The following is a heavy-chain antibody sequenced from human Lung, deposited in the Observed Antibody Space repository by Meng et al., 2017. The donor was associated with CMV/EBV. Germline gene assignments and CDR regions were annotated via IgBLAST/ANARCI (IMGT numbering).Heavy chain of an antibody. CDR2: IHHSGNT. D-gene: IGHD3-3*01. V-gene: IGHV4-4*02. CDR3: ARDRGNYYDFWSGLFDP. J-gene: IGHJ5*02. CDR1: GGSISTNNW. Sequence: SXTLSLXCAVSGGSISTNNWWSWVRQFPGKGLEWIGEIHHSGNTNYNPSLKSRVTISVDKSENQFSLKVNSVTAADTAVYYCARDRGNYYDFWSGLFDPWGQGNXV.